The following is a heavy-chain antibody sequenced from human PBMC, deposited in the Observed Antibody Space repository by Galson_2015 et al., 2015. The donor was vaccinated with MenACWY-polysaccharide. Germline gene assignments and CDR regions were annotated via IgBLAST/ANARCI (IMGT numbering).Heavy chain of an antibody. CDR2: INPSGGST. V-gene: IGHV1-46*01. Sequence: SVKVSCKASGYTFTSYYMHWVRQAPGQGLEWMGIINPSGGSTSYAQKFQGRVTMTRDTSTSTVYMELSSLRSEDTAVYYCARDGRDIVVVPAAPDYWGQGTLVTVSS. D-gene: IGHD2-2*01. CDR1: GYTFTSYY. J-gene: IGHJ4*02. CDR3: ARDGRDIVVVPAAPDY.